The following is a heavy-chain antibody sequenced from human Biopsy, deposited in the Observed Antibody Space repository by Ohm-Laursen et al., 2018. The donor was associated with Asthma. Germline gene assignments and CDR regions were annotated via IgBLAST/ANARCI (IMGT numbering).Heavy chain of an antibody. D-gene: IGHD3-3*01. CDR1: GFSFSNFA. CDR2: ISKDASTQ. V-gene: IGHV3-30*01. CDR3: ARMITIFGVVSRGMDV. Sequence: SLRLSCAASGFSFSNFAIHWVRQAPGKGLEWVGVISKDASTQDYADSVKGRFTMARDNSKNTLDLQMNSLREEDTAVYYCARMITIFGVVSRGMDVWGQGTMVTVSS. J-gene: IGHJ3*01.